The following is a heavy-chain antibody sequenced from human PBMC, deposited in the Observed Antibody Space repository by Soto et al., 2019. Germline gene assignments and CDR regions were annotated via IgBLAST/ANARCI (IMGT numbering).Heavy chain of an antibody. CDR3: PRSLWFGELH. CDR2: IYWDNDQ. Sequence: QITLKESGATLVKPTQTLTLTCSFSGFLLSTTGVGVGWIRQSPGKALEWLAIIYWDNDQRYSPALKSRVSITKDTSKNQVVLTVTNLDTVDTCTYYCPRSLWFGELHWGQGALVTVSS. J-gene: IGHJ4*02. CDR1: GFLLSTTGVG. D-gene: IGHD3-10*01. V-gene: IGHV2-5*02.